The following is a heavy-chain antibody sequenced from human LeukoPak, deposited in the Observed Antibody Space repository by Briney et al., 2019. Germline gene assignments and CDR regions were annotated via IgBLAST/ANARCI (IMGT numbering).Heavy chain of an antibody. CDR1: GFTFSSYW. CDR2: IKQDGSEK. Sequence: GGSLRLSCAASGFTFSSYWMSWVRQAPGKGLEWVANIKQDGSEKYYVDSVKGRFTISRDNAKNSLYLQMNSLRAEDTAVYYCARDLGVTGTKPFDYWGQGTLVTVSS. J-gene: IGHJ4*02. V-gene: IGHV3-7*01. D-gene: IGHD1-7*01. CDR3: ARDLGVTGTKPFDY.